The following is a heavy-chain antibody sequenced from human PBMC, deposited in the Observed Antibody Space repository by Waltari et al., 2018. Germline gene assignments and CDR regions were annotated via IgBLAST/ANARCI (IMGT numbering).Heavy chain of an antibody. CDR2: IYYSGST. CDR1: GGSIRSRSYY. J-gene: IGHJ5*02. CDR3: ARRAPGSWFDP. D-gene: IGHD1-26*01. V-gene: IGHV4-39*01. Sequence: QLQLQESGPGLVKPSETLSLTCTVSGGSIRSRSYYWGWIRQPPGKGLEWIGSIYYSGSTYYNPSLKSRDTISVDTSKNQFSLKLSSVTAADTAVYYCARRAPGSWFDPWGQGTLVTVSS.